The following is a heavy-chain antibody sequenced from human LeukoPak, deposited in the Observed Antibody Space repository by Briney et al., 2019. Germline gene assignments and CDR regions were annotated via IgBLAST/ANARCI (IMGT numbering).Heavy chain of an antibody. Sequence: PGKSLRLSCVTSGFTFRTYYMHWVRQAPGKGLEWVAVISNDGSNEKFADSVKGRFTISRDNSKNTVSLQMHSLRAEDTAVYYCARTGITVAPPFDYWGQGTLVTVSS. CDR3: ARTGITVAPPFDY. D-gene: IGHD4-23*01. V-gene: IGHV3-30*03. J-gene: IGHJ4*02. CDR2: ISNDGSNE. CDR1: GFTFRTYY.